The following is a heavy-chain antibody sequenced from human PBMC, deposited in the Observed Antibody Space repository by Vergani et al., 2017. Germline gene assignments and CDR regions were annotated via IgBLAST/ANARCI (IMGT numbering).Heavy chain of an antibody. CDR2: MYHSGST. Sequence: QVRLQESGPGLVKPSETLSLTCSVSGGSMSGYYWRWIRQPPGKELEWIGYMYHSGSTNYNPALAPRVTISGDTSKNQFSLKRNSVTAADTAVYYCARDATITDYLDYWGQGTLVTVSS. D-gene: IGHD5-24*01. J-gene: IGHJ4*02. CDR1: GGSMSGYY. CDR3: ARDATITDYLDY. V-gene: IGHV4-59*12.